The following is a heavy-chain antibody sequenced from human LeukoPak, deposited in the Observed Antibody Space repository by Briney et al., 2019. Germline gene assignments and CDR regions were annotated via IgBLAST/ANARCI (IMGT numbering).Heavy chain of an antibody. CDR1: GLTFSSYG. CDR3: AKPVVVTAPYVHYYYYMDV. CDR2: ISGSGGRT. J-gene: IGHJ6*03. V-gene: IGHV3-23*01. Sequence: GGSLRLSCAASGLTFSSYGMSWVRQAPGKGLEWVSAISGSGGRTYYADSVKGRFTISRDNSKNTLYLQMHSLRAEDTAGYFCAKPVVVTAPYVHYYYYMDVWGKGTTVTISS. D-gene: IGHD2-21*02.